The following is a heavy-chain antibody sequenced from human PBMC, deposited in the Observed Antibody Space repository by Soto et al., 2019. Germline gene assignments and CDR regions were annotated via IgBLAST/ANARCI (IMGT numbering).Heavy chain of an antibody. CDR2: MNPNSGNT. Sequence: ASVKVSCKASGYTCTSYDINWVRQATGQGLEWMGWMNPNSGNTGYAQKFQGRVTMTRNTSISTAYMELSSLRSEDTAVYYCARVGSYDFWSGPRYYYYYGMDVWGQGTTVTVSS. D-gene: IGHD3-3*01. J-gene: IGHJ6*02. CDR1: GYTCTSYD. CDR3: ARVGSYDFWSGPRYYYYYGMDV. V-gene: IGHV1-8*01.